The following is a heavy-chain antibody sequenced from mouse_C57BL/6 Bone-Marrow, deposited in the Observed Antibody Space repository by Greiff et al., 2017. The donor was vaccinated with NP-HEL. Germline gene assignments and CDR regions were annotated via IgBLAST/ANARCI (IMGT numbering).Heavy chain of an antibody. J-gene: IGHJ2*01. CDR1: GYTFTSYG. V-gene: IGHV1-81*01. D-gene: IGHD1-1*01. Sequence: VKLVESGAELARPGASVKLSCKASGYTFTSYGISWVKQRTGQGLEWIGEIYPRSGNTYYNEKFKGKATLTADKSSSTAYMELRSLTSEDSAVYFCARPPNYGSSYYFDYWGQGTTLTVSS. CDR3: ARPPNYGSSYYFDY. CDR2: IYPRSGNT.